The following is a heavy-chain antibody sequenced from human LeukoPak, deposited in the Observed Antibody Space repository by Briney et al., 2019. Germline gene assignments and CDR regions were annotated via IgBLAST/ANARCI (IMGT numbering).Heavy chain of an antibody. CDR2: ISSSSSYI. J-gene: IGHJ4*02. D-gene: IGHD3-22*01. CDR1: GFTFSSYS. Sequence: GGSLRLSCAASGFTFSSYSMNWVRQAPGKGLEWVSSISSSSSYIYYADSVKGRFTISRDNAKYSLYLQMNSLRAEDTAVYYCARVSREIVVVDAFDYWGQGTLVTVSS. CDR3: ARVSREIVVVDAFDY. V-gene: IGHV3-21*01.